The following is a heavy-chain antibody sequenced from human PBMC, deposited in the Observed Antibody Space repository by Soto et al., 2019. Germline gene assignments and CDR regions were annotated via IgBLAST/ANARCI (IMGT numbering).Heavy chain of an antibody. D-gene: IGHD4-17*01. CDR1: GYTFTSYD. V-gene: IGHV1-8*01. CDR3: ASKNDYVTWDYYSMAV. Sequence: ASVKVSCKASGYTFTSYDINWVRQATGQGLEWMGWMNPNSGKTCYAQKFQGRVTMTRNTSISTAYMELSSLRSEDTAVYYCASKNDYVTWDYYSMAVWGQGTTVTV. J-gene: IGHJ6*02. CDR2: MNPNSGKT.